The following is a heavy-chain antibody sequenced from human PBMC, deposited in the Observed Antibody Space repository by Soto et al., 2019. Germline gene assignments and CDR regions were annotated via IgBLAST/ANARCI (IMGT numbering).Heavy chain of an antibody. CDR3: ARDLYDFRSGYHINWFDP. D-gene: IGHD3-3*01. CDR1: GFTFSSYW. J-gene: IGHJ5*02. V-gene: IGHV3-74*01. Sequence: GSLRLSCAASGFTFSSYWMHWVRQAPGKGLVWVSRINSDGSSTSYADSVKGRFTISRDNAKNTLYLQMNSLRAEDMAVYYCARDLYDFRSGYHINWFDPWGQGTLVTVSS. CDR2: INSDGSST.